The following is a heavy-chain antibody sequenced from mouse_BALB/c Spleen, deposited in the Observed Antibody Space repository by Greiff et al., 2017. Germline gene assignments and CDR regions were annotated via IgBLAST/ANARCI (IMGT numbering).Heavy chain of an antibody. CDR1: GFTFSSYT. CDR2: ISNGGGST. V-gene: IGHV5-12-2*01. D-gene: IGHD2-14*01. CDR3: ARHNYRYAMDY. J-gene: IGHJ4*01. Sequence: EVMLVESGGGLVQPGGSLKLSCAASGFTFSSYTMSWVRQTPEKRLEWVAYISNGGGSTYYPDTVKGRFTISRDNAKNTLYLQMSSLKSEDTAMYYCARHNYRYAMDYWGQGTSVTVSS.